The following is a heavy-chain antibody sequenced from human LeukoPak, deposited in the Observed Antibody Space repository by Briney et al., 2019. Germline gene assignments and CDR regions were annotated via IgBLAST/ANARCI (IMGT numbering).Heavy chain of an antibody. CDR1: GFTFSSSA. D-gene: IGHD3-9*01. V-gene: IGHV3-23*01. Sequence: GGSLRLSCAAPGFTFSSSAMSWVRQAPGTGLEWVSSIAGTSGSTYYADSVKGRFTISRDNAKNSLYLQMNSLRAEDTAVYYCARDVGDVLRYFDWLLDWGQGTLVTVSS. CDR3: ARDVGDVLRYFDWLLD. J-gene: IGHJ4*02. CDR2: IAGTSGST.